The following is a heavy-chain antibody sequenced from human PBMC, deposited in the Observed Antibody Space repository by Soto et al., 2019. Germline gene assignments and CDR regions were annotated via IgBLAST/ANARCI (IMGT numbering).Heavy chain of an antibody. CDR1: GGSISSANYY. CDR3: ARDSGVAVGSTRYYYGMDV. D-gene: IGHD2-15*01. V-gene: IGHV4-31*03. CDR2: IYYSGGS. J-gene: IGHJ6*02. Sequence: QVQLQESGPGLVKPSETLSLTCTVSGGSISSANYYWSWIRQHPGKGLEWIGHIYYSGGSYYNPSLPSRVTIAVDTSKNQFSLQLSSVTVADTAVYYCARDSGVAVGSTRYYYGMDVWGQGTTVTVSS.